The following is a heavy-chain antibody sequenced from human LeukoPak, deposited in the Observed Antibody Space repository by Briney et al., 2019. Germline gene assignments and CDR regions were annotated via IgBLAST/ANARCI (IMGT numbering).Heavy chain of an antibody. D-gene: IGHD6-19*01. Sequence: ASVKVSCKASGYTFTGYFMHWVRQAPGQGLELMGWINPHNGGTNYAQKFQGRVTMTRDTSISTAYMELSRLRSDDTAIYYCARGDYSSGWYGDFNYWGQGTLVTVSS. CDR1: GYTFTGYF. CDR2: INPHNGGT. CDR3: ARGDYSSGWYGDFNY. V-gene: IGHV1-2*02. J-gene: IGHJ4*02.